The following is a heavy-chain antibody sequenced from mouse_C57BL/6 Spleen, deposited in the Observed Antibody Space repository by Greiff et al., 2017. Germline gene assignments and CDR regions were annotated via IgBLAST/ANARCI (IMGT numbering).Heavy chain of an antibody. CDR2: IDPSDSYT. V-gene: IGHV1-50*01. Sequence: QVQLQQPGAELVKPGASVKLSCKASGYTFTSYWMQWVKQRPGQGLEWIGEIDPSDSYTNYNQKFKGKATLTVDTSSSTAYMQLSSLTSEASAVYYCARRYYGSSYRYFDYWGQGTTLTVSS. CDR1: GYTFTSYW. CDR3: ARRYYGSSYRYFDY. D-gene: IGHD1-1*01. J-gene: IGHJ2*01.